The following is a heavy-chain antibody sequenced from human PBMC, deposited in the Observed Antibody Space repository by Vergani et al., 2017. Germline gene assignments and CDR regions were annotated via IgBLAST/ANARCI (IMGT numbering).Heavy chain of an antibody. J-gene: IGHJ6*02. D-gene: IGHD1-1*01. Sequence: LEESGGGSVKPGGSLRLSCAASGFKFSDHYMSWIRQAPGKGLEWVSHISPGASTVSYTDSVTGRFTVSRDNDNNSLTLDMTTLRVEDTAVYYCAKNPCISTTRHHYAMDVWGQGTTVTVSS. CDR2: ISPGASTV. CDR1: GFKFSDHY. V-gene: IGHV3-11*04. CDR3: AKNPCISTTRHHYAMDV.